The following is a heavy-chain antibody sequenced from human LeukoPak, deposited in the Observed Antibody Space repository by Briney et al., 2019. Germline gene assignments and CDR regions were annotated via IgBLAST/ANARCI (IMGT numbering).Heavy chain of an antibody. V-gene: IGHV3-48*01. CDR1: GFTFSSYS. CDR2: ISSSSSTI. J-gene: IGHJ4*02. D-gene: IGHD5-12*01. CDR3: ARVGYSGYDYFDY. Sequence: GGSLRLSCAASGFTFSSYSMNWVRQAPRKWLEWVSYISSSSSTIYYADSVKGRFTISRDNAKNSLYLQVNSLRAEDTAVYYCARVGYSGYDYFDYWGQGTLVTVSS.